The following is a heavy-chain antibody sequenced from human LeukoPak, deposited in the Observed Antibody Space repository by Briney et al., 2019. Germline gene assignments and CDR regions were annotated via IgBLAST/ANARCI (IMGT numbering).Heavy chain of an antibody. V-gene: IGHV3-48*02. J-gene: IGHJ3*02. CDR2: ISSSSSTI. CDR1: GFTFSSYS. CDR3: ARDFYDSSGYYLPMDDAFDI. Sequence: GGSLRLSCAASGFTFSSYSMNWVCQAPGTGLEWVSYISSSSSTIYYADSVKGRFTISRDNAKNSLYLQMNSLRDEDTAVYYCARDFYDSSGYYLPMDDAFDIWGQGTMVTVSS. D-gene: IGHD3-22*01.